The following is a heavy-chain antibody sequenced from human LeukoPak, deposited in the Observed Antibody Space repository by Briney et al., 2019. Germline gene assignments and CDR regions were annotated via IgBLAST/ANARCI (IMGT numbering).Heavy chain of an antibody. CDR1: GGPISSYY. CDR3: ARHPSYSSWFDP. J-gene: IGHJ5*02. CDR2: IYYSGST. V-gene: IGHV4-59*08. Sequence: SETLSLTCTVSGGPISSYYWSWIRQPPGKGLEWIGYIYYSGSTNYNPSLKSRVTISVDTSKNQFSLKLSSVTAADTAVYYCARHPSYSSWFDPWGQGTLVTVSS. D-gene: IGHD6-13*01.